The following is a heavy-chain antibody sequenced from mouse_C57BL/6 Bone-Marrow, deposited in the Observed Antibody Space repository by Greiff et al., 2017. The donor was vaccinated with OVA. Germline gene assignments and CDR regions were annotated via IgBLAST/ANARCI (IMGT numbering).Heavy chain of an antibody. Sequence: QVQLQQPGAELVKPGASVKLSCKASGYTFTSYWMQWVKQRPGQGLEWIGEIDPSDSYTNYNQQFKGKATLTVDTSSSPAYVQLSSLTSTDSAVYYCAREDDGYYAWFAYWGQGTLVTVSA. CDR1: GYTFTSYW. D-gene: IGHD2-3*01. CDR2: IDPSDSYT. CDR3: AREDDGYYAWFAY. J-gene: IGHJ3*01. V-gene: IGHV1-50*01.